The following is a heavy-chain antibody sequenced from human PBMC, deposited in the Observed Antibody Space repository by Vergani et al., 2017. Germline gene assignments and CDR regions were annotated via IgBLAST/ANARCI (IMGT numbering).Heavy chain of an antibody. CDR2: VNTNTGTP. CDR3: AGEVLDENFDF. V-gene: IGHV7-4-1*01. CDR1: GYRFTSHD. J-gene: IGHJ4*02. Sequence: QVQLVQSGSELKKPGASVKVSCKASGYRFTSHDINWVRQAPGQGLEWLGGVNTNTGTPTYAQALAGRFVISFDTSVNTAFLQIDNLEADDSGLYYCAGEVLDENFDFWGQGALVIVSS.